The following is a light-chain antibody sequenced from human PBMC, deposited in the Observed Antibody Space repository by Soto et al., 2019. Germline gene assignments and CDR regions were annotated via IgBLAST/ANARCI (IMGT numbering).Light chain of an antibody. CDR3: QQYNNWFTSIT. CDR1: HSIRRF. J-gene: IGKJ5*01. Sequence: DNQMTQSPASLSASMGDRVTITCRASHSIRRFLNWYQQKPGKAPKLPIYAASNLESGVPSRFSGSGSGTGFTLTISSLQSEDFAVYYCQQYNNWFTSITFGPGTRLEIK. V-gene: IGKV1-39*01. CDR2: AAS.